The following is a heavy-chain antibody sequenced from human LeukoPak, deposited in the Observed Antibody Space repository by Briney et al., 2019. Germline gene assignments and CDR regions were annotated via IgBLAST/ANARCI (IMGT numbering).Heavy chain of an antibody. J-gene: IGHJ6*03. Sequence: SETLSLTCTVSGGSISSSSYYWGWIRQPPGKGLEWIGSIYYSGSTYYNPSLKSRVTISVDTSKNQVSLKLSSVTAADTAVYYCARVYGYSYGPTLHYYYMDVWGKGTTVHVS. D-gene: IGHD5-18*01. CDR2: IYYSGST. CDR1: GGSISSSSYY. V-gene: IGHV4-39*07. CDR3: ARVYGYSYGPTLHYYYMDV.